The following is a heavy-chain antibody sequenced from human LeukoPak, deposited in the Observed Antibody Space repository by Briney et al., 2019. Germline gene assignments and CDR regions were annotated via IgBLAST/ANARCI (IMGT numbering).Heavy chain of an antibody. D-gene: IGHD6-19*01. CDR1: GGSVSSSQYW. Sequence: SETLPLTCIVSGGSVSSSQYWWSWIRQPPGKGLVWIGYVYYRGNTNYNPSLKSRVSISVDTSKNLFSLRLNSVAAADTAKYFCARGLSRVAVAGTGAFDVWGQGTMVTASS. CDR2: VYYRGNT. J-gene: IGHJ3*01. V-gene: IGHV4-61*01. CDR3: ARGLSRVAVAGTGAFDV.